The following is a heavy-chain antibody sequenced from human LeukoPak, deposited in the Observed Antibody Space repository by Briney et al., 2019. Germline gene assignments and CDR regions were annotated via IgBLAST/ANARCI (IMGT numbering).Heavy chain of an antibody. J-gene: IGHJ4*02. CDR3: AREETIAVAGSDY. D-gene: IGHD6-19*01. CDR2: IYSGGST. Sequence: GGSLRLSCAASGFTVSSKYMSWVRQAPGKGLEWVSVIYSGGSTYYADSVKGRFTISRDNSKNTLYLQMNSLRAEDTAVYYCAREETIAVAGSDYWGQGALVTVSS. CDR1: GFTVSSKY. V-gene: IGHV3-53*05.